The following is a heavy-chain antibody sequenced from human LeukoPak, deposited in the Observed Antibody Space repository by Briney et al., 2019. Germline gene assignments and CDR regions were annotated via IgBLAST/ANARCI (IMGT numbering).Heavy chain of an antibody. CDR3: ARQEDTTQIDY. Sequence: PSETLSLTCTVSGGSISSSSYYWGWIRQPPGKGLEWIGSIYYSGSTYYNPSLKSRVTISVDTSKNQFSLKLSSVTAADTAVYYCARQEDTTQIDYWGQGTLVTVSS. D-gene: IGHD2-15*01. CDR2: IYYSGST. J-gene: IGHJ4*02. CDR1: GGSISSSSYY. V-gene: IGHV4-39*01.